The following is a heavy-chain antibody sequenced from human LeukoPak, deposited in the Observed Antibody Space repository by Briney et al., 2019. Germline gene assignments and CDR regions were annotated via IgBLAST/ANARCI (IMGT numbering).Heavy chain of an antibody. J-gene: IGHJ4*02. Sequence: PGGSLRLSCGASGYTFSDYTMNWVRQAPGKGPEWISYISSGGSVMHYADSVKGRFTISRDNTRNSLYLQMTNLRGDDTAVYYCARDVVGSLDYWGQGTLVTVSS. CDR2: ISSGGSVM. CDR1: GYTFSDYT. CDR3: ARDVVGSLDY. D-gene: IGHD1-26*01. V-gene: IGHV3-48*04.